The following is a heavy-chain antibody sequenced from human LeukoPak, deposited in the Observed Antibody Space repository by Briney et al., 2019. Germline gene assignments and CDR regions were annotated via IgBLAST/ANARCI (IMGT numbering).Heavy chain of an antibody. Sequence: SETLSLTCAVYGGSFSGYYWSWIRQPPGKGLEWIGEISHSGSTNYNPSLKSRVTISVDTSKNQFSLKLSSVTAAATAVYYCASNYDILTGPDAFDIWGQGTMLTVSS. CDR1: GGSFSGYY. CDR2: ISHSGST. V-gene: IGHV4-34*01. CDR3: ASNYDILTGPDAFDI. J-gene: IGHJ3*02. D-gene: IGHD3-9*01.